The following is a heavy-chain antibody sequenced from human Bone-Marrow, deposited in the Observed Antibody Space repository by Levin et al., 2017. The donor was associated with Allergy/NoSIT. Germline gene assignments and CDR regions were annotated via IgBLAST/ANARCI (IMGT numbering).Heavy chain of an antibody. CDR3: ARVGECSSTSCYRGWFDP. CDR1: GLTFSSYW. J-gene: IGHJ5*02. Sequence: GGSLRLSGEASGLTFSSYWMSGVRQAPGKGREGVANIKQDGSEKYYVDSVKGRFTISRDNAKNSLYLQMNSLRAEDTAVYYCARVGECSSTSCYRGWFDPWGQGTLVTVSS. D-gene: IGHD2-2*01. V-gene: IGHV3-7*01. CDR2: IKQDGSEK.